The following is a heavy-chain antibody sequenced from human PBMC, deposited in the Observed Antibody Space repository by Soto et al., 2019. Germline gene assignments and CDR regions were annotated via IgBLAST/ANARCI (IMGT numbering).Heavy chain of an antibody. CDR3: VEGWNDF. J-gene: IGHJ4*02. CDR2: IKSTKDGGAR. D-gene: IGHD1-1*01. CDR1: GFMFSSAW. V-gene: IGHV3-15*01. Sequence: VESGGDLVEPGGSLRLSCVTSGFMFSSAWMSWVHQAPGKGLEWVARIKSTKDGGARDYAAPVNGRFSISRDDSKSTVYLQMNSLRVEDTALYYCVEGWNDFWGQGTLVTVSS.